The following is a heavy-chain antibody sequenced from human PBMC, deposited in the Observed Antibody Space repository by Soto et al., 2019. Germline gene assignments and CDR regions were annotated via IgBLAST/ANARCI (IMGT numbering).Heavy chain of an antibody. V-gene: IGHV4-4*02. Sequence: QVQLQESGPGLVKPSGTLSLTCAVSGASISSTKWWSWVRQPPGKGLEWIGEISHSGDTNDNPSLKSRVNISGDKSKNQLALKLNSVTAADTAVYYCARDTSEYCSSNNCYVWGQGNLVTVSS. CDR3: ARDTSEYCSSNNCYV. D-gene: IGHD2-2*01. CDR2: ISHSGDT. CDR1: GASISSTKW. J-gene: IGHJ4*02.